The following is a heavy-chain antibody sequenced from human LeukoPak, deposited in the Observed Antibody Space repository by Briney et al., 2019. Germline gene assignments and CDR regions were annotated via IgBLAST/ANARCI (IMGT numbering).Heavy chain of an antibody. Sequence: PGGSLRLSCAASGFTFSSYGMHWVRQAPGKGLEWVAFIRYDGSNKYYADSVKGRFIISRDNSKNTLYLQLNSLRAEDTAVYYCARDRSEYFQHWGQGTLVTVSS. J-gene: IGHJ1*01. CDR2: IRYDGSNK. CDR3: ARDRSEYFQH. V-gene: IGHV3-30*02. CDR1: GFTFSSYG.